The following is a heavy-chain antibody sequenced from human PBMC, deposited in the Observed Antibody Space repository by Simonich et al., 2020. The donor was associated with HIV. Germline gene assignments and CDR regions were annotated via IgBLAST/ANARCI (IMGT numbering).Heavy chain of an antibody. J-gene: IGHJ6*03. V-gene: IGHV4-34*01. CDR3: AACNGLLGVLEWDGTYMDV. CDR2: INHSGNT. D-gene: IGHD3-3*01. CDR1: GGSFSNYY. Sequence: QVQLQQWGAGLLKPSETLSLTCAVYGGSFSNYYWTWIRQPPGKGLEWIGEINHSGNTNYNVSLKSRVNISADTSKNQFSLKLSSVTAADTAVYYCAACNGLLGVLEWDGTYMDVWGKGTTVTVSS.